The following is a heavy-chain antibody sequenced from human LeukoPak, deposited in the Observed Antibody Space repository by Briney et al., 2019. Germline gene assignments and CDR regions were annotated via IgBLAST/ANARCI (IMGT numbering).Heavy chain of an antibody. Sequence: PSETLSLTCTVSGGSISSYYWTWIREPPGKGLEGIGYIYYSGSTNYNPSLKSRVTISVDTSKNQLSLKLSSVTAADTAVYYCARREGDAFDIWGQGTMVTVSS. CDR2: IYYSGST. J-gene: IGHJ3*02. CDR1: GGSISSYY. CDR3: ARREGDAFDI. D-gene: IGHD1-26*01. V-gene: IGHV4-59*08.